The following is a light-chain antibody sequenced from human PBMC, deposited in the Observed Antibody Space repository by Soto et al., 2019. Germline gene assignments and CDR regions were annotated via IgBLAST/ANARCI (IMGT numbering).Light chain of an antibody. CDR2: EVS. CDR1: SSDVGGYNY. J-gene: IGLJ1*01. V-gene: IGLV2-14*01. CDR3: SSYTSSSTRV. Sequence: LTQPASVFGSPGQSITISCTGTSSDVGGYNYVSWYQQHPGKAPKLMIYEVSNRPSGVSNRFSGSKSGNTASLTISGLQAEDEADYYCSSYTSSSTRVFGTGTKVTV.